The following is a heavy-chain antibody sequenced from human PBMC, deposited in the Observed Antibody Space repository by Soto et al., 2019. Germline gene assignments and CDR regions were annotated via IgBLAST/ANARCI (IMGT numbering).Heavy chain of an antibody. CDR3: ARDDREIVIVATFVDY. V-gene: IGHV3-33*01. CDR1: GFTFSSDG. J-gene: IGHJ4*02. D-gene: IGHD5-12*01. CDR2: IWYDGSNK. Sequence: PGGSLRLSCAASGFTFSSDGMHWVRQAPGKGLEGVAVIWYDGSNKYYADSVKGRFTISRDNSKNTLYLQMNSLRAEDTAVYYCARDDREIVIVATFVDYWGQGTLVTVS.